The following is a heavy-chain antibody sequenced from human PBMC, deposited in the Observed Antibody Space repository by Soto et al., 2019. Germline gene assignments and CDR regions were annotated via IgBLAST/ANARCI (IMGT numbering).Heavy chain of an antibody. V-gene: IGHV4-59*01. CDR2: INYSGST. D-gene: IGHD3-10*01. Sequence: QVQLQESGPGLVKPSETLSLTCTVSGVSISSYYWSWIRQPPGKGLEWIGYINYSGSTNYNPSLKSRVTISVETSKNQFSLKLSSVTAADTAVYYCARERDYYGSGSSFDYWGQGTLVTVSS. CDR3: ARERDYYGSGSSFDY. CDR1: GVSISSYY. J-gene: IGHJ4*02.